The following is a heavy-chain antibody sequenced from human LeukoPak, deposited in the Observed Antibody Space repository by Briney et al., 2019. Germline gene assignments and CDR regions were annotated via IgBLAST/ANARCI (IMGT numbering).Heavy chain of an antibody. J-gene: IGHJ4*02. V-gene: IGHV3-30*02. Sequence: GGSLRLSCAASGFTFSTYGMNWVRQAPGKGLEWVASIRYDGSKTYYADSVKGRFTISRDNSKNTLYLQMNSLRAEDTAVYYCAKHRTGGTYGDYGFDYWSQGTLVPVSS. D-gene: IGHD4-17*01. CDR2: IRYDGSKT. CDR1: GFTFSTYG. CDR3: AKHRTGGTYGDYGFDY.